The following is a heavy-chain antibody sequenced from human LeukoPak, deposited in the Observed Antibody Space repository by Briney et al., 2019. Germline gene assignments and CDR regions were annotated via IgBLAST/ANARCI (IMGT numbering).Heavy chain of an antibody. CDR3: AKDRYYGSGSPPAA. CDR1: GFTLSSYG. CDR2: IRYDGSNK. D-gene: IGHD3-10*01. Sequence: GGSLRLSCAASGFTLSSYGMHWVRQAPGKGLEWVAFIRYDGSNKYYADSVKGRFTISRDNSKNTLYLQMNSLRAEDTAVYYCAKDRYYGSGSPPAAWGQGTMVTASS. V-gene: IGHV3-30*02. J-gene: IGHJ3*01.